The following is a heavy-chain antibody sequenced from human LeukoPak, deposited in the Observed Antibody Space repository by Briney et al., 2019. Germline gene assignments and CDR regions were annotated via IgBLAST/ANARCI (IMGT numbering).Heavy chain of an antibody. CDR3: AKSYYDSSGYDMY. CDR1: GFTFSSYG. J-gene: IGHJ4*02. V-gene: IGHV3-30*18. Sequence: GGSLRLSCAASGFTFSSYGMHWVRQAPGKGLEWGAVISYDGSNKYYADSVKGRFTISRDNSKNTLYLQMNSLRAEDTAVYYCAKSYYDSSGYDMYWGQGTLVTVSS. CDR2: ISYDGSNK. D-gene: IGHD3-22*01.